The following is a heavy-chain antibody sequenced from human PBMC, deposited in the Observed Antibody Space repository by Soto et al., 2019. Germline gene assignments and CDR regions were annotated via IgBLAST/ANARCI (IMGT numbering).Heavy chain of an antibody. D-gene: IGHD4-17*01. CDR1: GFIFSTYG. Sequence: QVQLVESGGGVVQPGRSLRLSCAASGFIFSTYGMHWVRQAPGKGLEWLSVISYDGNNKYYADYVKCRFTISRDNSKNKLWLQMDSMRTEDTAVYYCAKDLLLTTITTVGDWGQGTLVTVSS. CDR3: AKDLLLTTITTVGD. CDR2: ISYDGNNK. J-gene: IGHJ4*02. V-gene: IGHV3-30*18.